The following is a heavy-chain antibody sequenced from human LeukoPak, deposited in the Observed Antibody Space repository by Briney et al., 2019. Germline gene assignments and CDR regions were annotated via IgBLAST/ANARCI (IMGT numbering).Heavy chain of an antibody. CDR2: ISYDGSNK. J-gene: IGHJ4*02. Sequence: GGPRDPSCEAPEFTLSTNASTWARQVPGKGLEWGAVISYDGSNKYYADSVKGRFTISRDNSKNTLYLQMNSLRAEDTAVYYCARFKDDVGGFDYWGQGTLVTVSS. V-gene: IGHV3-30-3*01. CDR1: EFTLSTNA. D-gene: IGHD1-1*01. CDR3: ARFKDDVGGFDY.